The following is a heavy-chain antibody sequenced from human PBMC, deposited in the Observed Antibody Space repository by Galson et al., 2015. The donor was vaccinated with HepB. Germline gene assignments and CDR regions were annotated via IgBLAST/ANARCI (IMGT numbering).Heavy chain of an antibody. J-gene: IGHJ5*02. CDR2: INAGNGNT. CDR3: ARDVWDGDYGYNWFDP. D-gene: IGHD4-17*01. V-gene: IGHV1-3*01. Sequence: SVKVSCKASGYTFTSYAMHWVRQAPGQRLEWMGWINAGNGNTKYSQKFQGRVTITRDTSASTAYMELSSLRSEDTAVYYCARDVWDGDYGYNWFDPWGQRTLVTVSS. CDR1: GYTFTSYA.